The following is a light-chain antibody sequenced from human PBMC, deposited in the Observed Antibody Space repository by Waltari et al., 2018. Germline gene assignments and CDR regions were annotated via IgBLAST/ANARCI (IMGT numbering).Light chain of an antibody. CDR1: SSDVGNYKR. J-gene: IGLJ2*01. V-gene: IGLV2-23*02. Sequence: SALTQPASVSGSPGQSITISCTGTSSDVGNYKRVSWYQQHPGKAPKLMIYAVSKRPSGVSERFSGSKSGDMASLTISGLQPEDEAEYFCSSYAGSSKGVFGGGTKVTVL. CDR2: AVS. CDR3: SSYAGSSKGV.